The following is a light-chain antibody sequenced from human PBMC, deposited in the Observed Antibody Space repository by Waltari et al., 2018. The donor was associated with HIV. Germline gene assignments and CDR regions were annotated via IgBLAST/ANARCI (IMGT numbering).Light chain of an antibody. CDR2: DNT. CDR3: GTWDSSLGGWV. Sequence: QSVLTQPPSGSAAPGQKVTISCSGISSNIWRNYVSWYQQLPGAAPQLLIYDNTELPSGSPDRFSGSKSGTSATLGITGLQTGDEADYYCGTWDSSLGGWVFGGGTKLAVL. J-gene: IGLJ3*02. V-gene: IGLV1-51*01. CDR1: SSNIWRNY.